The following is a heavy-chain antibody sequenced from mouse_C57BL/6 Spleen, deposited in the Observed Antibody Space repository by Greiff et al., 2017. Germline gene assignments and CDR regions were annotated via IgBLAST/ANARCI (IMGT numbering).Heavy chain of an antibody. V-gene: IGHV5-4*01. J-gene: IGHJ4*01. CDR2: ISDGGSYT. D-gene: IGHD2-1*01. Sequence: EVHLVESGGGLVKPGGSLKLSCAASGFTFSSYAMSWVRQTPEKRLEWVATISDGGSYTYYPDNVKGRFTLSRDNAKNNLYLQLSHLKSEDRARYYCARVYGNYAMDYWGQGTSVTVSS. CDR3: ARVYGNYAMDY. CDR1: GFTFSSYA.